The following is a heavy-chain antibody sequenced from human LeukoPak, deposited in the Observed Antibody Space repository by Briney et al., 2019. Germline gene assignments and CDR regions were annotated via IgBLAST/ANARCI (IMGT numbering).Heavy chain of an antibody. Sequence: LTGGSLRLSCAASGFTFSSYAMHWVRQAPGKGLEWVAVISYDGSNKYYADSVKGRFTISRDNSKNTLYLQMNSLRAEDTAVYYCAREREIDCSSTSYPEAFDIWGQGTMVTVSS. J-gene: IGHJ3*02. CDR2: ISYDGSNK. CDR1: GFTFSSYA. CDR3: AREREIDCSSTSYPEAFDI. V-gene: IGHV3-30-3*01. D-gene: IGHD2-2*01.